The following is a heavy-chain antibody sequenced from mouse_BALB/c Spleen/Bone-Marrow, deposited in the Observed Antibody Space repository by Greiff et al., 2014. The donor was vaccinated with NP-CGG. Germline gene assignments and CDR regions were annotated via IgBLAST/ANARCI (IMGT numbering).Heavy chain of an antibody. CDR2: IRNKANGYTT. Sequence: EVQGVESGGGLVQPGGSLRLSCATSGFTFTDYYMSWVRQPPGKALEWLGFIRNKANGYTTEYSASVKGRFTISRDNSQSILYLQTNTLRAEDSATYYCARDVGNYVRFAYWGQGTLVTVSA. V-gene: IGHV7-3*02. CDR1: GFTFTDYY. CDR3: ARDVGNYVRFAY. D-gene: IGHD2-1*01. J-gene: IGHJ3*01.